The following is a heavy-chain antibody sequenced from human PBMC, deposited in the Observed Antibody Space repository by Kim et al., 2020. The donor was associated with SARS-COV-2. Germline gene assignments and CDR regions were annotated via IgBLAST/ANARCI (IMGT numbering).Heavy chain of an antibody. Sequence: ASVKVSCKASGYTFTSYAMHWVRQAPGQRLEWMGWINAGNGNTKYSQKFQGRVTITRDTSASTAYMELSSLRSEDTAVYYCARDVRTTVTIWFELGRGGDAEYFQHWGQGTLVTVSS. V-gene: IGHV1-3*01. CDR1: GYTFTSYA. J-gene: IGHJ1*01. CDR3: ARDVRTTVTIWFELGRGGDAEYFQH. D-gene: IGHD4-17*01. CDR2: INAGNGNT.